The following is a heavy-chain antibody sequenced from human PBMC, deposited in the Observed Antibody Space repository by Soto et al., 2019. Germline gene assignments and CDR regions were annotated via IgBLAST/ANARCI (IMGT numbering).Heavy chain of an antibody. CDR2: IDGSATNT. J-gene: IGHJ3*02. CDR1: ECIFATYA. Sequence: QAGGSLRLSCTASECIFATYAMSWVRRAPGKGLEWDSAIDGSATNTYYADSVKGRFTISRDNSRSTLSLQMNSLRVEDTAVYYCAKGRRNPIYDILTGNTDAFDIWGQGTMVTVSS. CDR3: AKGRRNPIYDILTGNTDAFDI. V-gene: IGHV3-23*01. D-gene: IGHD3-9*01.